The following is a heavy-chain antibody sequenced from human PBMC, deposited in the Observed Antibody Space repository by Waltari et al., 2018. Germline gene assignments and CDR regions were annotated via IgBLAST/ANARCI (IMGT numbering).Heavy chain of an antibody. V-gene: IGHV1-69*05. Sequence: QVQLVQSGAEVKKPGSSVKVSCKASGGTFSSYAISWLRQAPGQGLEWMGGIIPIFGTANYAQKFQGRVTITTDESTSTAYMELSSLRSEDTAVYYCASEIRQGVIMDGYYYYGMDVWGQGTTVTVSS. J-gene: IGHJ6*02. D-gene: IGHD3-10*01. CDR3: ASEIRQGVIMDGYYYYGMDV. CDR2: IIPIFGTA. CDR1: GGTFSSYA.